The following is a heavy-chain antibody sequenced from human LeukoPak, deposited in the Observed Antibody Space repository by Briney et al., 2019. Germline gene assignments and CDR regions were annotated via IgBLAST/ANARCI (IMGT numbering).Heavy chain of an antibody. CDR1: GNYW. CDR3: ARDGAFDI. V-gene: IGHV3-30*03. J-gene: IGHJ3*02. Sequence: GGSLRLSCAASGNYWMHRVRQAPGKGLEWVAVISYDGSNKYYADSVKGRFTISRDNSKNTLYLQMNSLRAEDTAVFYCARDGAFDIWGQGTMVTVSS. CDR2: ISYDGSNK.